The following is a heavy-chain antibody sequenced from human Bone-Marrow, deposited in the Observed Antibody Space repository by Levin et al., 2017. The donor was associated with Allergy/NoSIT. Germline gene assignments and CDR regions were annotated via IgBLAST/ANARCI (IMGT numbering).Heavy chain of an antibody. D-gene: IGHD3-22*01. Sequence: GGSLRLSCAASGFTFSRYSMAWVRQAPGKGLEWVSFISGSGGSTNYADFVKGRVTISRDNSKNTLYLQMNSLRAEDTAAYYCAKKDYYESSGYNDHWGQGTLVTVSS. CDR1: GFTFSRYS. V-gene: IGHV3-23*01. J-gene: IGHJ4*02. CDR3: AKKDYYESSGYNDH. CDR2: ISGSGGST.